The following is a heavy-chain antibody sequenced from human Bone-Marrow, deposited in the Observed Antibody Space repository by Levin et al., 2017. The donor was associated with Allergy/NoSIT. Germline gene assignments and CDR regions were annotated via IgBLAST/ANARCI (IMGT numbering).Heavy chain of an antibody. CDR3: TNDYSGYDLFDF. CDR2: SKSETAGGTI. J-gene: IGHJ4*02. V-gene: IGHV3-15*05. CDR1: GFTFSNAW. Sequence: TPGGSLRLSCAASGFTFSNAWMSWVRQAPGKGLEWVGRSKSETAGGTIDYAAPVKGRFTISRDDSKNMLYLQMNSLKTEDTAVYYCTNDYSGYDLFDFWGQGTLVTVSS. D-gene: IGHD5-12*01.